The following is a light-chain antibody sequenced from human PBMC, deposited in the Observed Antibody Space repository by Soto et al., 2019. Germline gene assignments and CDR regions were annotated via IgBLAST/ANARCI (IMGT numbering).Light chain of an antibody. CDR1: TGAVTNGHY. J-gene: IGLJ1*01. CDR2: DTT. CDR3: LLSYNGPYV. V-gene: IGLV7-46*01. Sequence: QAVVTQKPSLTVSPGGTVTLTCGSSTGAVTNGHYPYWFQQKPGQAPRTLIYDTTNRHSWTPARFSGSLLGGKAALTLSGAQPEDEAEYYCLLSYNGPYVFGTGTKFTVL.